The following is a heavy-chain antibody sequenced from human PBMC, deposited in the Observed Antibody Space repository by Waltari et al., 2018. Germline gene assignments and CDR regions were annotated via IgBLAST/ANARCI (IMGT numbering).Heavy chain of an antibody. CDR2: VWYDGSNK. CDR1: GFTFINYA. CDR3: ARGQGYYGSGSLYYFDY. J-gene: IGHJ4*02. D-gene: IGHD3-10*01. Sequence: QVQLVESGGGVVQPGRSLRLSCAASGFTFINYAMHWVRQAPGKGLAWVAIVWYDGSNKYYADSVKGRFTSSRDNSKNTLDLQMNSLRAEDTAVYYCARGQGYYGSGSLYYFDYWGQGTLVTVSS. V-gene: IGHV3-33*01.